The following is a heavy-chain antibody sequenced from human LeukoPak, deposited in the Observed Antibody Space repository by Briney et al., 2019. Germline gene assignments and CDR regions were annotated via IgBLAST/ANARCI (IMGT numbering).Heavy chain of an antibody. CDR1: GFTFSSYS. D-gene: IGHD1-26*01. Sequence: PGGSLRLSCAASGFTFSSYSMNWVRQAPGKGLEWVSSISSSSSYIYCADSVKGRFTISRDNAKNSLYLQMNSLRAEDTAVYYCARAGGARRSGSYLPLNYWGQGTLVTVSS. J-gene: IGHJ4*02. V-gene: IGHV3-21*01. CDR3: ARAGGARRSGSYLPLNY. CDR2: ISSSSSYI.